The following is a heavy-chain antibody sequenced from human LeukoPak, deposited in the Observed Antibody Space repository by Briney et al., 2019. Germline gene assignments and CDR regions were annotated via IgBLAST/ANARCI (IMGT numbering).Heavy chain of an antibody. J-gene: IGHJ4*02. CDR3: AKGPGIAVALTFFDY. D-gene: IGHD6-19*01. V-gene: IGHV3-23*01. CDR1: GFTFSSYA. Sequence: GGSLRLSCAASGFTFSSYAMSWVRQAPGKGLEWVSAISGSGGSTYYADSVKGRFTISRDNSENTLYLQMNSLRAEDTAVYYCAKGPGIAVALTFFDYWGQGTLVTVSS. CDR2: ISGSGGST.